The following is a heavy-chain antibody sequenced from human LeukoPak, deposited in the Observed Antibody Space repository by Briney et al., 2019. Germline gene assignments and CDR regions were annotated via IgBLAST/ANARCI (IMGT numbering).Heavy chain of an antibody. Sequence: SVKVSCKASGGTFSSYAISWVRQAPGQGLEWMGGIIPIFGTANYAQKFQGRVTITADESTSTAYMELSSLRSEDTAVYYCAREAHVSFGVVEGRYFDYWGQGTLVTVSS. CDR2: IIPIFGTA. J-gene: IGHJ4*02. CDR1: GGTFSSYA. V-gene: IGHV1-69*13. CDR3: AREAHVSFGVVEGRYFDY. D-gene: IGHD3-3*01.